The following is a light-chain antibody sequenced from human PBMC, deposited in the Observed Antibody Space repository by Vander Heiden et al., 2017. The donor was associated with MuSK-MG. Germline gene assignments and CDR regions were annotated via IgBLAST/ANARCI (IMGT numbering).Light chain of an antibody. CDR1: QSISSW. Sequence: DIQMTQSPSTLSASVGDRVTITCRASQSISSWLAWFQQKPGKAPKLLTYEASSLESGVPSRFSGSGSGTEFTLTISSLQPDDFATYYCQQYNSYPLTFGGGTKVEIK. CDR2: EAS. V-gene: IGKV1-5*03. J-gene: IGKJ4*01. CDR3: QQYNSYPLT.